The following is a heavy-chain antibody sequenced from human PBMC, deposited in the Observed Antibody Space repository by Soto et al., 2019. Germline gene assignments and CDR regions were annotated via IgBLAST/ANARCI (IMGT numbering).Heavy chain of an antibody. J-gene: IGHJ6*02. Sequence: QLQVQESGPGLVKTWETLSLTCTVSGGSISTRSYYWGWIRQPPGKGLEWIGSIYYSGSTYYNPSLKSRVTISVDTSKNQFSLKLSSVTAADTAVYYCARHTNWRYYYGMDVWGQGTTVTVSS. CDR1: GGSISTRSYY. CDR3: ARHTNWRYYYGMDV. V-gene: IGHV4-39*01. D-gene: IGHD7-27*01. CDR2: IYYSGST.